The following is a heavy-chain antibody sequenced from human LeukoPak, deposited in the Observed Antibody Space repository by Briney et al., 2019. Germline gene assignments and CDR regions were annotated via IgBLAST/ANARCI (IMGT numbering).Heavy chain of an antibody. J-gene: IGHJ4*02. D-gene: IGHD3-10*01. CDR3: ARGEKDQTAKLQGWSYYYGSGSYSYYFDY. V-gene: IGHV5-51*01. Sequence: GESLKISCKGSGYSFTSYWIGWVRQMPGKGLEWMGIIYPGDSDTRYSPSFQGQVTISADKSISTAYLQWGSLKASDTAMYYCARGEKDQTAKLQGWSYYYGSGSYSYYFDYWGQGTLVTVSS. CDR1: GYSFTSYW. CDR2: IYPGDSDT.